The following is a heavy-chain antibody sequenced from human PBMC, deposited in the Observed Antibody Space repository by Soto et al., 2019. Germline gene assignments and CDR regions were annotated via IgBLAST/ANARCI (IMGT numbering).Heavy chain of an antibody. Sequence: EVQLVQSGAEVKKPGESLRISCKGSGYNFTSYWIIWVRQMPGKGLEWMGNIDPTDSFTNYSPSFQGHVTISTDKSMSTASLQWGTLKASDTAMYYCARRGYDFWSGLDVWGQGTTVTISS. J-gene: IGHJ6*02. V-gene: IGHV5-10-1*03. D-gene: IGHD3-3*01. CDR1: GYNFTSYW. CDR3: ARRGYDFWSGLDV. CDR2: IDPTDSFT.